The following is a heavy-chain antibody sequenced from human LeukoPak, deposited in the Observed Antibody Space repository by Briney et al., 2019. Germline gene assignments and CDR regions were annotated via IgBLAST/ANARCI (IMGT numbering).Heavy chain of an antibody. V-gene: IGHV3-23*01. D-gene: IGHD3-3*01. J-gene: IGHJ6*02. Sequence: GGSLRLSCAASGFTFNNYAMRWVRQAPGKGLEWVSGISGSGTTINYADSVKGQFTISRDNSKNTVYLQMNSLRAEDTAVYFCAKRLGSGPPIYGMDVWGQGTTVTVSS. CDR3: AKRLGSGPPIYGMDV. CDR1: GFTFNNYA. CDR2: ISGSGTTI.